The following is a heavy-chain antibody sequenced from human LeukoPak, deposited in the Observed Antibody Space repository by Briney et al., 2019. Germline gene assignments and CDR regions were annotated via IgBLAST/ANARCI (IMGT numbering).Heavy chain of an antibody. J-gene: IGHJ4*02. D-gene: IGHD4-17*01. V-gene: IGHV4-34*01. CDR1: GGSFSGYY. CDR3: ARANDYAHDY. CDR2: INHSGST. Sequence: SETLSLTRAVYGGSFSGYYWSWIRQPPGKGLEWIGEINHSGSTNYNPSLKSRVTISVDTSKNQFSLKLSSVTAADTAVYYCARANDYAHDYWGQGTLVTVSS.